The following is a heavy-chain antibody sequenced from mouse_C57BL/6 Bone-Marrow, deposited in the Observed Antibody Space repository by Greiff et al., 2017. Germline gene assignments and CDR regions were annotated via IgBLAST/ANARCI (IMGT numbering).Heavy chain of an antibody. Sequence: QVQLQQSGAELVKPGASVKISCKASGYTFTDYYINWVKQRPGQGLEWIGKIGPGSGSTYYNEKFKGKATMTADKFSSKAYMQLSSLTSDDSAVYFCARSYYYGSSYFDYWGQGTTLTVSS. J-gene: IGHJ2*01. CDR1: GYTFTDYY. CDR2: IGPGSGST. D-gene: IGHD1-1*01. V-gene: IGHV1-77*01. CDR3: ARSYYYGSSYFDY.